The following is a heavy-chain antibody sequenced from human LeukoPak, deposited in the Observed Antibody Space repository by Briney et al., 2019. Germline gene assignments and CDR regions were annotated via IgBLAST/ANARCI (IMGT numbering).Heavy chain of an antibody. J-gene: IGHJ3*01. D-gene: IGHD1-14*01. CDR3: ARQPAGYRSAFDL. CDR2: IKSKTDGGTT. CDR1: GFTFSNAW. V-gene: IGHV3-15*01. Sequence: PGGSLRLSCAASGFTFSNAWMSWVRQAPGKGLEWVGRIKSKTDGGTTDYAAPVKGRFTISRDDSKNTLYLQMNSLKTEDTAVYYCARQPAGYRSAFDLWGQGTMVTIS.